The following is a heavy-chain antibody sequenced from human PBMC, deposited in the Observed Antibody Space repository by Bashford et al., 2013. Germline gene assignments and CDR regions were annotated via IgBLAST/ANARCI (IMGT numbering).Heavy chain of an antibody. CDR3: ARDANTPYYDTLTGYYKFYFDS. J-gene: IGHJ4*02. D-gene: IGHD3-9*01. CDR1: GDTFTGYY. Sequence: SVKVSCKASGDTFTGYYVHWVRQAPGQGLEWMGGIIPIFGTANYAQKFQGRVTITADESTSTAYMELSSLRSEDTAVYYCARDANTPYYDTLTGYYKFYFDSWGQGTLVTVSS. CDR2: IIPIFGTA. V-gene: IGHV1-69*13.